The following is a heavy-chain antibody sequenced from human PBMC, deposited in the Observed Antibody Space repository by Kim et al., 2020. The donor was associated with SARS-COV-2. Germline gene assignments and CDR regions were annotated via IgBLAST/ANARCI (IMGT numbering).Heavy chain of an antibody. V-gene: IGHV1-69*13. CDR2: IIPIFGTA. CDR1: GGTFSSYA. J-gene: IGHJ6*02. CDR3: ARLRPPDYDILTGYSVTYGMDV. D-gene: IGHD3-9*01. Sequence: SVKVSCKASGGTFSSYAISWVRQAPGQGLEWMGGIIPIFGTANYAQKFQGRVTITADESTSTAYMELSSLRSEDTAVHYCARLRPPDYDILTGYSVTYGMDVWGQGTTVTVSS.